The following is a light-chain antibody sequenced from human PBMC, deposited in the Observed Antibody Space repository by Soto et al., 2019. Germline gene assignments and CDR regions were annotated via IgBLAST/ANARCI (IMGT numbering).Light chain of an antibody. Sequence: EIVLTQSPGTLSLSPGERATLSCRASQSVGSSYLAWYQQKPGQAPRLLIYGASSRATGIPDRVSGSGSGTDFTLTINRLEPEDFAVYYCQHYGSSPYTFGQGTKLEIK. V-gene: IGKV3-20*01. CDR2: GAS. CDR3: QHYGSSPYT. CDR1: QSVGSSY. J-gene: IGKJ2*01.